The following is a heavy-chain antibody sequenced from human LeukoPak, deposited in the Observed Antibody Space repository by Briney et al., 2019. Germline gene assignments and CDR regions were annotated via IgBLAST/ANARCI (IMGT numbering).Heavy chain of an antibody. CDR1: GGSISSYY. CDR2: IYYSGST. Sequence: SETLSLTCTVSGGSISSYYWSWIRQPPGKGLEWIGYIYYSGSTNYNPSLKSRVTISVDTTKNHFSLNLSSVTAADTAVYYCARSDGYGLVGIWGQGTMVTVSS. CDR3: ARSDGYGLVGI. V-gene: IGHV4-59*12. J-gene: IGHJ3*02. D-gene: IGHD3-10*01.